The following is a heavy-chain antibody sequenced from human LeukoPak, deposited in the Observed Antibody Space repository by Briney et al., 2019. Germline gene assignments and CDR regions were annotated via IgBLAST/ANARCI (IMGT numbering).Heavy chain of an antibody. CDR2: IRSKANSYAT. CDR1: GFTFSGSA. CDR3: TKDRHKMKWELDP. J-gene: IGHJ5*02. D-gene: IGHD1-26*01. Sequence: GGSLRLSCAASGFTFSGSAMHWVRQASGKGLEWVGRIRSKANSYATAYAASVKGRFTISRDDSKNTAYLQMNSLKTEDTAVYYCTKDRHKMKWELDPWGQGTLVTVSS. V-gene: IGHV3-73*01.